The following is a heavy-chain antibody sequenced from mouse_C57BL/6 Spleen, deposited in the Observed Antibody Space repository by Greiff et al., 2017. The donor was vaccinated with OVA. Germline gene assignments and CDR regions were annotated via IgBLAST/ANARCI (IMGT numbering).Heavy chain of an antibody. V-gene: IGHV1-26*01. CDR3: ARKKPPYGSYWYFDV. Sequence: EVQLQQSGPELVKPGASVKISCKASGYTFTDYYMNWVKQSHGKSLEWIGDINPNNGGTSYNQKFKGKATLTVDKSSSTAYMELRSLTSEDSAVYYCARKKPPYGSYWYFDVWGTGTTVTVSS. D-gene: IGHD1-1*01. J-gene: IGHJ1*03. CDR1: GYTFTDYY. CDR2: INPNNGGT.